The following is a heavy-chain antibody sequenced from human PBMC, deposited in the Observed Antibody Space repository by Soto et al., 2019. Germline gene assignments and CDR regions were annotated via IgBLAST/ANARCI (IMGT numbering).Heavy chain of an antibody. Sequence: QVQLVESGGGVVQPGTSLRLACVASGFTFRTYGMHWVRQAPGKGLEWVAVIWYDGSHEYYGDSVKGRFTISRDNSKNTLYLQMNSLRAEDTAVYYCVRDVNTGYYNGWYYSGMDVWGQGATVTVSS. V-gene: IGHV3-33*01. D-gene: IGHD3-9*01. J-gene: IGHJ6*02. CDR1: GFTFRTYG. CDR2: IWYDGSHE. CDR3: VRDVNTGYYNGWYYSGMDV.